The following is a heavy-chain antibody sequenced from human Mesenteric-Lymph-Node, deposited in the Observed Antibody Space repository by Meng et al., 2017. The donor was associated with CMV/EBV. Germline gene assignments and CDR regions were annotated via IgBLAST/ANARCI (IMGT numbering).Heavy chain of an antibody. J-gene: IGHJ4*02. CDR1: NTFRGYL. Sequence: NTFRGYLTDWERQGPGQGIGWRGGSNPGSGDKNDEKKYEDRVTMTRDTSINTAYRKLSRLTTDDAAVYYCAKRGYCSSISCSDFDYWGQGALVTVSS. CDR2: SNPGSGDK. CDR3: AKRGYCSSISCSDFDY. V-gene: IGHV1-2*02. D-gene: IGHD2-2*01.